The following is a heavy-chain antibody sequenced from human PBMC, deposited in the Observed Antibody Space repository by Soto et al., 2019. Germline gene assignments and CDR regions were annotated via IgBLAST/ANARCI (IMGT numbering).Heavy chain of an antibody. J-gene: IGHJ3*02. D-gene: IGHD3-22*01. V-gene: IGHV3-64D*06. CDR3: VKSGVTMISVGGFDI. CDR1: GFTFSNYA. CDR2: IVRNGGST. Sequence: PGGSLRLSCSASGFTFSNYAMHWVRQAPGKGLEYVSAIVRNGGSTYYADSVKGRFTISRDNSKNTLYLQMSSLRAEDTAVYYCVKSGVTMISVGGFDIWGQGTMVTVSS.